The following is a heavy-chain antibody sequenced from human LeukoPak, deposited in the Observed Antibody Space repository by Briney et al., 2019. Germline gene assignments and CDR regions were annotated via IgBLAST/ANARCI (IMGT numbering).Heavy chain of an antibody. Sequence: ASVKVSCKVSGYTLTELSMHWVRQAPGKGLEWMGGFDSEDGETIYAQKFQGRVTMTEDTSTDTAYMELSSLRSEDTAVYYCATVEGYCSSTSCWFDYWGQGTLVTVSS. J-gene: IGHJ5*01. D-gene: IGHD2-2*01. CDR3: ATVEGYCSSTSCWFDY. CDR2: FDSEDGET. CDR1: GYTLTELS. V-gene: IGHV1-24*01.